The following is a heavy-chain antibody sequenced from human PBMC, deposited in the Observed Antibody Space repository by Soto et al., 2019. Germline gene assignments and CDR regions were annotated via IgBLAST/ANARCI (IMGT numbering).Heavy chain of an antibody. Sequence: GALRLSCAASGFTFSYYWIHWVRQAPGQGLVWVSRIHSDGSSTTYADSVKGRFTISRDNAKNTLYLQMNSLRAEDTAVYYCARGDRGAFDLWGQGTMVTVSS. CDR3: ARGDRGAFDL. J-gene: IGHJ3*01. D-gene: IGHD2-21*02. V-gene: IGHV3-74*01. CDR1: GFTFSYYW. CDR2: IHSDGSST.